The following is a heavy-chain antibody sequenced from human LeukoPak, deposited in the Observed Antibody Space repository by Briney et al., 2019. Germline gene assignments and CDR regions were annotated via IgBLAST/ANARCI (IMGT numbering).Heavy chain of an antibody. CDR2: ISGSGGST. J-gene: IGHJ4*02. CDR3: ANSPDGAFDY. CDR1: GFSFSTYA. Sequence: PGGSLRLSCAASGFSFSTYAMSWVRQAPGKGLEWVSAISGSGGSTYYADSVKGRFTISRDNSKNTLYLHMNSLRAEDTAVYYCANSPDGAFDYWGQGTLVTVSS. V-gene: IGHV3-23*01.